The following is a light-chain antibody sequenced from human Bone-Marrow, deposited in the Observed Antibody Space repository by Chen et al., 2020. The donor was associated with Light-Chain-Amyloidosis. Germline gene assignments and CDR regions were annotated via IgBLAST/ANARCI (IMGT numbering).Light chain of an antibody. CDR1: QSISTW. J-gene: IGKJ1*01. CDR3: QQYNSDTYSGT. Sequence: DIQMTQSPSTLSASVGDTVTITCRASQSISTWLAWYQQKPGKAPQLLIYDASTLQSGVPSRFSGSRYGTEFTLTISSLQPDDFATYCCQQYNSDTYSGTFGQWTKVEIK. CDR2: DAS. V-gene: IGKV1-5*01.